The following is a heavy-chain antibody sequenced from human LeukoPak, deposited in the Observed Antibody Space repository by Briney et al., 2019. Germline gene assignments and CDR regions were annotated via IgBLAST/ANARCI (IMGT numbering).Heavy chain of an antibody. J-gene: IGHJ4*02. CDR2: IRGHNGDV. D-gene: IGHD3-10*01. Sequence: ASVKVSCKASGYTFSNYGISWVRQAPGQGLEWMGTIRGHNGDVNYAPKFQGRVTMTTDTSTTTAYMELRSLRFDDTAVYYCARYNSLLRGVTTSDYWGQGTLVTVSS. CDR3: ARYNSLLRGVTTSDY. CDR1: GYTFSNYG. V-gene: IGHV1-18*01.